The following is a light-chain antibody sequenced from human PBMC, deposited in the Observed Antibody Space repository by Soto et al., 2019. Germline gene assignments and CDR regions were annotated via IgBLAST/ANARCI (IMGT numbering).Light chain of an antibody. V-gene: IGKV3-20*01. J-gene: IGKJ1*01. CDR3: QQYGSVPWT. CDR2: AAS. Sequence: EIVLTQSPATLSLSPGERATLSCRASQSVSTNYLAWYRQRPGQAPGPLIYAASSRAPGVSDRFSGSGSGTDFTLTISRLEPEDFAVYYGQQYGSVPWTFGQGTTVEIK. CDR1: QSVSTNY.